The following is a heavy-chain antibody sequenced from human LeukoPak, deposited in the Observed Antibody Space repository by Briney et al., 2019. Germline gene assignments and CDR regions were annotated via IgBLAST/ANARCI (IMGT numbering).Heavy chain of an antibody. CDR1: GGSISSSSYY. CDR2: IYYSGST. Sequence: SETLSLTCTVSGGSISSSSYYWSWIRQPPGKGLEWIGYIYYSGSTYYNPSLKSRVTISVDTSKNQFSLKLSSVTAADTAVYYCARTQKSKGGVGATPYFDYWGQGTLVTVSS. J-gene: IGHJ4*02. CDR3: ARTQKSKGGVGATPYFDY. V-gene: IGHV4-61*01. D-gene: IGHD1-26*01.